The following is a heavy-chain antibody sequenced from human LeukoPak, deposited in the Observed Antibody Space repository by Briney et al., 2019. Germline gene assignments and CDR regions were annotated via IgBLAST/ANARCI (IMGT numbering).Heavy chain of an antibody. V-gene: IGHV1-2*02. Sequence: ASVKVSCKASGYTFTGYYMHWVRQAPGQGLEWMGWINPNSGGTNYAQKFQGRATMTRDTSISTAYMELSRLRSDDTAVYYCARGEADMVRGAESPGYWGQGTLVTVSS. CDR2: INPNSGGT. CDR3: ARGEADMVRGAESPGY. D-gene: IGHD3-10*01. CDR1: GYTFTGYY. J-gene: IGHJ4*02.